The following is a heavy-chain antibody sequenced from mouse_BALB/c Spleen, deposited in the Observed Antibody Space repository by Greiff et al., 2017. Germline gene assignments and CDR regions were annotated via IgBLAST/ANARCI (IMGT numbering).Heavy chain of an antibody. J-gene: IGHJ1*01. CDR3: ARPPDGSSLYWYFDV. V-gene: IGHV14-1*02. CDR2: IDPENGNT. CDR1: GFNIKDYY. Sequence: EVQLQESGAELVRPGALVKLSCKASGFNIKDYYMHWVKQRPEQGLEWIGWIDPENGNTIYDPKFQGKASITADTSSNTAYLQLSSLTSEDTAVYYCARPPDGSSLYWYFDVWGAGTTVTVSS. D-gene: IGHD1-1*01.